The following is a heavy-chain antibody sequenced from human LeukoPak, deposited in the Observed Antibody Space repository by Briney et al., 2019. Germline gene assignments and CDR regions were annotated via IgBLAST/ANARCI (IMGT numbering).Heavy chain of an antibody. CDR2: INDRGST. V-gene: IGHV4-59*02. D-gene: IGHD6-13*01. CDR3: VRDSRYGSGWFEDGLDF. Sequence: SEILSLTCTVSGDSVRSYYWSWIRQPPGQGLEWLGHINDRGSTNYNPSLQGRVTISIDTSKNQFSLKVNSVTAADTAVYYCVRDSRYGSGWFEDGLDFWGQGTTVTVSS. CDR1: GDSVRSYY. J-gene: IGHJ6*02.